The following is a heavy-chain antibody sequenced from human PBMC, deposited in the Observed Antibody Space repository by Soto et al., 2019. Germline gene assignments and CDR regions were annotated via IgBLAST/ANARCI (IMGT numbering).Heavy chain of an antibody. CDR3: ARDPPYGDYLSA. Sequence: GGSLRLSCAASGFTFSSYAMHWVRQAPGKGLEWVAVISYDGSNKYYADSVKGRFTISRDNSKNTLYLQMNSLRAEDTAVYYCARDPPYGDYLSAWGQGTLVTVSS. V-gene: IGHV3-30-3*01. D-gene: IGHD4-17*01. CDR2: ISYDGSNK. J-gene: IGHJ5*02. CDR1: GFTFSSYA.